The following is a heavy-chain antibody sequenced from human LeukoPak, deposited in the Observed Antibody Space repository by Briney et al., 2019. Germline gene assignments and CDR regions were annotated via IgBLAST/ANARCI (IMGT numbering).Heavy chain of an antibody. J-gene: IGHJ4*02. CDR1: GGSISSYY. Sequence: SETLSLTCTVSGGSISSYYWSWIRQPPGKGLEWIGYIYYSGSTNYNPSLKSRVTISVDTSKNQFSLKLSSVTAVDTAVYYCAREAAEADSSGQFDYWGQGTLVTVSS. V-gene: IGHV4-59*01. D-gene: IGHD3-22*01. CDR3: AREAAEADSSGQFDY. CDR2: IYYSGST.